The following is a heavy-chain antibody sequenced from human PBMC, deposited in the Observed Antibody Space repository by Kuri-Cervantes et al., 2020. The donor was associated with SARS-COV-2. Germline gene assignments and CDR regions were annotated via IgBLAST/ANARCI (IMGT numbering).Heavy chain of an antibody. Sequence: ESLKISCTVSGDSISSGGYYWSWIRQPPGKGLEWIGYIYYSGSTNYNPSLKSRVTISVDTSKNQFSLKLSSVTAADTALYFCARSGWYSRGVTHFYMDAWGKGTMVTVSS. CDR3: ARSGWYSRGVTHFYMDA. CDR2: IYYSGST. J-gene: IGHJ6*03. D-gene: IGHD6-19*01. V-gene: IGHV4-61*08. CDR1: GDSISSGGYY.